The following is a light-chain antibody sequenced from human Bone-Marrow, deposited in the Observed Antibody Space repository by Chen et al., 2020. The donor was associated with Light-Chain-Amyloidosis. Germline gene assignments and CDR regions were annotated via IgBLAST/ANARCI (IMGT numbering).Light chain of an antibody. CDR2: EVS. CDR1: SSDIGGYNF. CDR3: SSYTTSTTWV. V-gene: IGLV2-14*01. Sequence: QSALTQPASVSGAPGHSIAIACTGPSSDIGGYNFVSWYQQHSGKAPKLILYEVSNRPSGVSSRFSGSKSGDTASLTISGLQPEDEADYYCSSYTTSTTWVFGGGTKLTVL. J-gene: IGLJ3*02.